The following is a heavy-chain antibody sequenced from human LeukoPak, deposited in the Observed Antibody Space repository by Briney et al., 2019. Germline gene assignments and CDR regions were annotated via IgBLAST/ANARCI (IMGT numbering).Heavy chain of an antibody. Sequence: GGSLRLSCAASGFTFSSYSMNWVRRAPGKGLEWVSSISSSSSYIYYADSVKGRFTISRDNAKNPLYLQMNSLRAEDTAVYYCARTIYDGKHYFDYRGQGTLVTVSS. J-gene: IGHJ4*02. CDR1: GFTFSSYS. CDR2: ISSSSSYI. CDR3: ARTIYDGKHYFDY. V-gene: IGHV3-21*01. D-gene: IGHD5/OR15-5a*01.